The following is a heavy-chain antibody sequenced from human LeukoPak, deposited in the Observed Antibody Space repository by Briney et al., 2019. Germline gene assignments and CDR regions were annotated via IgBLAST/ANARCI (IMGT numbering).Heavy chain of an antibody. CDR1: GYTFTGYY. CDR2: INPNSGGT. D-gene: IGHD4-11*01. V-gene: IGHV1-2*02. Sequence: ASVTVSCKASGYTFTGYYMHWVRQAPGQGLEWMGWINPNSGGTNYAQRFQGRVTMTRDTSISTAYMELSRLRSDDTAVYHCARVYQPAVTDLFDIWGQGTMVTVSS. CDR3: ARVYQPAVTDLFDI. J-gene: IGHJ3*02.